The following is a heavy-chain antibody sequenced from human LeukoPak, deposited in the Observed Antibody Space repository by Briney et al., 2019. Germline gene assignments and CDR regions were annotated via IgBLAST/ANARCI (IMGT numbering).Heavy chain of an antibody. CDR1: GFSFSNYV. CDR3: AKDRGTIFNVLNYHFDL. Sequence: GGSLRLSCVASGFSFSNYVMSWVRQAPGKGLEWVSGVRANGQITYYADSVKGRFTISRDNSKNTLSLQMNSLTAEDTAVYYCAKDRGTIFNVLNYHFDLWGQGVLVTVSS. J-gene: IGHJ4*02. D-gene: IGHD3-3*01. V-gene: IGHV3-23*01. CDR2: VRANGQIT.